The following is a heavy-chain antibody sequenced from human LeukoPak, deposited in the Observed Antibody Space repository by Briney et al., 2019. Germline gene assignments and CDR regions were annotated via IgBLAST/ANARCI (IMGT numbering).Heavy chain of an antibody. J-gene: IGHJ4*02. CDR3: ATPSAAPGHAF. V-gene: IGHV3-7*05. Sequence: GGSLRLSCAVSGFTFSRSLMRWVRQAPGKGLEWMASIKEDGTEEYYVDSVRGRFAVSRDNTKNSLFLQMNSLRAEDTAVYYCATPSAAPGHAFWGQGTLVTVSS. D-gene: IGHD6-13*01. CDR2: IKEDGTEE. CDR1: GFTFSRSL.